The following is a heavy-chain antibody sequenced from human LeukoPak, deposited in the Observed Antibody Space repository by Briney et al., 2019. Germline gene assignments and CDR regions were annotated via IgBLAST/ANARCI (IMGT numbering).Heavy chain of an antibody. Sequence: GGSLRLSCAASGFTFSSYEMNWIRQAPGKGLEWVSYISSSGSTIYYADSVKGRFTISRDNAKNTLYLQMNSLRAEDTAVYYCATTMIWGVITDYWGQGTLVTVSS. V-gene: IGHV3-48*03. CDR2: ISSSGSTI. D-gene: IGHD3-10*01. CDR3: ATTMIWGVITDY. CDR1: GFTFSSYE. J-gene: IGHJ4*02.